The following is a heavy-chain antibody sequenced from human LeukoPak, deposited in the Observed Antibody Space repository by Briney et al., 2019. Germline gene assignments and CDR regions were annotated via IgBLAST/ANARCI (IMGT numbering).Heavy chain of an antibody. CDR2: IRSEAYGGTT. CDR3: ARDGCGSTSCYPVFDF. CDR1: GFTFGDYT. Sequence: PGRSLRLSCTASGFTFGDYTMSWVRQAPGKGLEWVGFIRSEAYGGTTEYAASVKGRFTISRDDSKSIAYLQMNSLKTEDTAMYYCARDGCGSTSCYPVFDFWGQGTLVTVSS. V-gene: IGHV3-49*04. J-gene: IGHJ4*02. D-gene: IGHD2-2*01.